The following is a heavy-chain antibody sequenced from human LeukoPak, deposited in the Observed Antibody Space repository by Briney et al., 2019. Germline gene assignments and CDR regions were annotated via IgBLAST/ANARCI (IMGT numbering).Heavy chain of an antibody. CDR2: IYSGGST. Sequence: PSETLSLTCTVSGGSISSYYWSWIRQPPGKGLEWIGYIYSGGSTIYNPSLKSRLTISIDTSKSQFSLKLSSVTAADTAVYYCAINSSGDSSGYDYWGQGTLVTVSS. CDR3: AINSSGDSSGYDY. D-gene: IGHD3-22*01. V-gene: IGHV4-59*08. J-gene: IGHJ4*02. CDR1: GGSISSYY.